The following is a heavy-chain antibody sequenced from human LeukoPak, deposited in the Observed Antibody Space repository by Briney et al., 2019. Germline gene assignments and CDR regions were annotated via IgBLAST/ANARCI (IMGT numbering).Heavy chain of an antibody. D-gene: IGHD6-25*01. Sequence: PSETLSLTCTVSGGSISSGGYYWSWIRQHPGKGLEWIGYIYYSGSTYYNPSLKSRVTISVDTSKNQFSLKLSSVTAADTAVYYCARRGRGQRAHDAFDIWGQGTMVTVSS. V-gene: IGHV4-31*03. CDR2: IYYSGST. J-gene: IGHJ3*02. CDR3: ARRGRGQRAHDAFDI. CDR1: GGSISSGGYY.